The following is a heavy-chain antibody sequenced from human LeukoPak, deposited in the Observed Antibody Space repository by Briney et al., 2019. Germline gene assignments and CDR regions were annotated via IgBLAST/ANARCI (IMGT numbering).Heavy chain of an antibody. V-gene: IGHV3-23*01. Sequence: PGGSLRLSCAASGFTFSSYAMSWVRQAPGKGLEWVSAISGSGGSTYYADSVKGRFTISRDNSKNTLYLQINSLRAEDTAVYYCAKDRRDSSGWSDYWGQGTLVTVSS. CDR3: AKDRRDSSGWSDY. D-gene: IGHD6-19*01. J-gene: IGHJ4*02. CDR1: GFTFSSYA. CDR2: ISGSGGST.